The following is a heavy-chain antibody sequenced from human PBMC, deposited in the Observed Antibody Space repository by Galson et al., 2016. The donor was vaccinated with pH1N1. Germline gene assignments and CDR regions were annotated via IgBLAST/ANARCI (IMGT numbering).Heavy chain of an antibody. D-gene: IGHD4-23*01. J-gene: IGHJ4*02. CDR1: GFIFRRFG. V-gene: IGHV3-33*03. CDR3: ARGDYVGYFVDQ. Sequence: SLRLSCAASGFIFRRFGMHWVRQTPDKGLEWVAVILDDGSREWYAESMKGRFTISRDNSKNTLYLQMSSRRAEDTAVYYCARGDYVGYFVDQWGQGPLVAVSS. CDR2: ILDDGSRE.